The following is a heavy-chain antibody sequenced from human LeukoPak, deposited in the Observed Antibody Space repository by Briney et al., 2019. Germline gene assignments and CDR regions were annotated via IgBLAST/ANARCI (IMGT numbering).Heavy chain of an antibody. V-gene: IGHV3-30*04. CDR2: ISYDGRYQ. Sequence: GGSLRLSCAASGFTFNRYRLHWVRQAPGKGLEWVAVISYDGRYQFYADSVKGRFTISRDNAKNSLFLQMNNLGAEDTAVYYCAVALSGSYVYYHTMDVWGQGTTVTVSS. D-gene: IGHD3-10*01. CDR3: AVALSGSYVYYHTMDV. CDR1: GFTFNRYR. J-gene: IGHJ6*02.